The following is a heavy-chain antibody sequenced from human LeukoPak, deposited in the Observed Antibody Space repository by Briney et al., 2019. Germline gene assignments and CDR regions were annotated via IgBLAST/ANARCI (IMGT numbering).Heavy chain of an antibody. Sequence: PGGSLRLSCSASGFTFSRYAMHWVRQAPGKGLEWVSVISGSGGSTYYTDSVKGRFTISRDNPRNTLDLQMNSLRAEDTAVYYCAKCFGPTYYYVSSGFFDAFDIWGRGTLVTVSS. J-gene: IGHJ3*02. V-gene: IGHV3-23*01. CDR1: GFTFSRYA. CDR2: ISGSGGST. D-gene: IGHD3-22*01. CDR3: AKCFGPTYYYVSSGFFDAFDI.